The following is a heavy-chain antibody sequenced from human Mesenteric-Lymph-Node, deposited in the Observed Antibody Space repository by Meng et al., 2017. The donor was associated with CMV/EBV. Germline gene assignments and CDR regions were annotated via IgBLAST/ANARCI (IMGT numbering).Heavy chain of an antibody. CDR3: ARDRPYCSSTSCYTGGWFDP. J-gene: IGHJ5*02. D-gene: IGHD2-2*02. CDR1: GGSTSVSSYY. CDR2: ISYSGRM. V-gene: IGHV4-39*02. Sequence: SETLSPTCTVSGGSTSVSSYYWGWVRQPPGKGLEWIGMISYSGRMYYNLSLKSRVTISVDTSKNHVSLKLTSVTAADTAVYYCARDRPYCSSTSCYTGGWFDPWGQGTLVTVSS.